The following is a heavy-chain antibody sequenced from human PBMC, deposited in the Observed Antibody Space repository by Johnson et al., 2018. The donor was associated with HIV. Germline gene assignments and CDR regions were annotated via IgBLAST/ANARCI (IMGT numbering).Heavy chain of an antibody. CDR2: ISSSGSTI. CDR1: GFSFSDYY. J-gene: IGHJ3*02. CDR3: ARGGGDYYREAFDI. Sequence: QVQLVESGGDLVKPGGSLRLSCAASGFSFSDYYMSWIRQAPGQGLAWVSYISSSGSTIYYADSVKGRFTISRDNSRNTLLLQMNSLRAEDTAVYYCARGGGDYYREAFDIWGLGTMVTISS. D-gene: IGHD2-21*01. V-gene: IGHV3-11*04.